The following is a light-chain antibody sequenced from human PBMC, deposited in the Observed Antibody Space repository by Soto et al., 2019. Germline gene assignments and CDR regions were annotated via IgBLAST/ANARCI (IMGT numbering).Light chain of an antibody. CDR2: GAS. V-gene: IGKV3-20*01. CDR1: QSVSSY. J-gene: IGKJ1*01. Sequence: EIVLTQSPGTLSLSPGEGATLSCRASQSVSSYLAWYQQKPGQAPRLLIYGASSRATGIPDRFSGSGSGTDFTLTISRLEPEDFAVYYCQQFGGSPQTFGQGTKVEIK. CDR3: QQFGGSPQT.